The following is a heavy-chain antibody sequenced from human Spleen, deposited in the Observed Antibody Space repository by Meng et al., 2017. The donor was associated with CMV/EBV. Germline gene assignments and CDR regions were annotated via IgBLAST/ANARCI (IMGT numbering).Heavy chain of an antibody. CDR3: ASKVSAAILPAVGMDV. CDR1: GFTFSDYY. V-gene: IGHV3-11*04. J-gene: IGHJ6*02. CDR2: ISSSGSTI. Sequence: GESLKISCAASGFTFSDYYMSWIRQAPGKGLEWVSYISSSGSTIYYADSVKGRFTISRDNAKNSLYLQMNSLRAEDTAVYYCASKVSAAILPAVGMDVWGQGTTVTVSS. D-gene: IGHD2-2*02.